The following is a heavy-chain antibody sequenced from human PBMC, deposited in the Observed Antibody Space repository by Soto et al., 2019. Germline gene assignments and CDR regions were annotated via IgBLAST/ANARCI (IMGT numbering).Heavy chain of an antibody. CDR3: ARWSYLDY. V-gene: IGHV3-23*01. Sequence: GGSLRLSCAASGFSFGSYALSWVRQAPGKGLEWVSTISGSDGKTFYADSVKGRFSISRDTSQNTLYLQMNSLRADDTAIYYCARWSYLDYWGQGTRVTSPQ. D-gene: IGHD3-3*01. CDR2: ISGSDGKT. J-gene: IGHJ4*02. CDR1: GFSFGSYA.